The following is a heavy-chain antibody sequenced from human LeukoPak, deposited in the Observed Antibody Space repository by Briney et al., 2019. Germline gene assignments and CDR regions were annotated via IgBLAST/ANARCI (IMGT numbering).Heavy chain of an antibody. D-gene: IGHD6-13*01. CDR3: AKDRPSAAVGT. V-gene: IGHV3-66*01. J-gene: IGHJ4*02. CDR1: GFTVSSNY. Sequence: GGSLRLSCAASGFTVSSNYMSWVRQAPGKGLEWVSVIYSGGSTYYADSVKGRFTISRDNSKNTVFLQMNSLRAEDTAVYYCAKDRPSAAVGTWGQGTLVTVSS. CDR2: IYSGGST.